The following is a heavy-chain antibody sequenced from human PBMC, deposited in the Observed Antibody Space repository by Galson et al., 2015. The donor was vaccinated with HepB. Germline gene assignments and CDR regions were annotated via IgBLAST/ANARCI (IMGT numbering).Heavy chain of an antibody. J-gene: IGHJ4*02. V-gene: IGHV4-4*07. D-gene: IGHD6-19*01. CDR3: AGYQWLVLDDYYFDY. CDR2: IYTSGST. Sequence: ETLSLTCTVSGGSISSYYWSWIRQPAGKGLEWIGRIYTSGSTNYNPSLKSRVTMSVDTSKNQFSLKLSSVTAADTAVYYCAGYQWLVLDDYYFDYWGQGTLVTVSS. CDR1: GGSISSYY.